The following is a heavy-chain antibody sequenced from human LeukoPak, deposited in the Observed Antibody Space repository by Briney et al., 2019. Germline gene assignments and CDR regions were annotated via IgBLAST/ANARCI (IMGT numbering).Heavy chain of an antibody. CDR1: GGSFSGYY. V-gene: IGHV4-34*01. CDR3: AKVGRWNDRYYYYYYYMDV. D-gene: IGHD1-1*01. CDR2: INHSGST. J-gene: IGHJ6*03. Sequence: SETLSLTCAVYGGSFSGYYWSWIRQPPGKGLEWSGEINHSGSTNYNPSLKSRVTISVDTSKNQFSLKLSSVTAADTAVYYCAKVGRWNDRYYYYYYYMDVWGKGTTVTVSS.